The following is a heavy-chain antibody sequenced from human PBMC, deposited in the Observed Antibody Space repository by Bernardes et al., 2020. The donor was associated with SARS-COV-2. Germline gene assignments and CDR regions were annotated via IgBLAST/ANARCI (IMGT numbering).Heavy chain of an antibody. V-gene: IGHV3-74*01. CDR2: INSDGSST. Sequence: GGSLRLSCAASGFTFSSYWMHWVRQAPGKGLVWVSRINSDGSSTSYADSVKGRFTISRDNAKNTLCLQMNSLRAEDTAVYYCARDLYDFWSGYFGPVTNYYYYGMDVWGQGTTVTVSS. CDR1: GFTFSSYW. D-gene: IGHD3-3*01. J-gene: IGHJ6*02. CDR3: ARDLYDFWSGYFGPVTNYYYYGMDV.